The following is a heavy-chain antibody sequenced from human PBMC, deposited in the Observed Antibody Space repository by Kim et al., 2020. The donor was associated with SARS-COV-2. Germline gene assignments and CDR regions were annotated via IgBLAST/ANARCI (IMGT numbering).Heavy chain of an antibody. CDR3: ARAYGFMNQWELLLTKSPNRAFDN. CDR2: IYYSGST. Sequence: RGGYYWSWIRQHPGKGLEWIGYIYYSGSTYYNPSLKSRVTISVDTSKNQFSLKLSSVTAADTAVYYCARAYGFMNQWELLLTKSPNRAFDNW. J-gene: IGHJ3*02. D-gene: IGHD1-26*01. V-gene: IGHV4-31*02. CDR1: RGGYY.